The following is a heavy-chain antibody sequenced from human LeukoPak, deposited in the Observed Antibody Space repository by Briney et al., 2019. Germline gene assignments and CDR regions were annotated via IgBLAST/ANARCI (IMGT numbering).Heavy chain of an antibody. CDR2: IKQDGSEK. Sequence: GGSLRLSCAASGFAFSSYWMSWVRQAPGKGLEWVANIKQDGSEKYSVDSVKGRITISRDNAKNSLYLQMNSLRAEDTAVYFCARGLWFGDLWGYFDYWGQGTLVTVSS. D-gene: IGHD3-10*01. CDR1: GFAFSSYW. CDR3: ARGLWFGDLWGYFDY. J-gene: IGHJ4*02. V-gene: IGHV3-7*01.